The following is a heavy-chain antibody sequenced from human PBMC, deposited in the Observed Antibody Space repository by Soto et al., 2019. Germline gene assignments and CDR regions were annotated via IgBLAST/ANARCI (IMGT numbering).Heavy chain of an antibody. D-gene: IGHD6-13*01. V-gene: IGHV4-59*01. J-gene: IGHJ5*02. CDR2: IYYSGST. CDR1: GDSITSYY. CDR3: ARTLRIAAAGIPTWFDP. Sequence: LSLTCTVSGDSITSYYWSLIRQPPLKGLEWIGYIYYSGSTNYNPSLKSRVTISVDTSKNQFSLKLNSVTAADTAVYYCARTLRIAAAGIPTWFDPWGQGTLVTVSS.